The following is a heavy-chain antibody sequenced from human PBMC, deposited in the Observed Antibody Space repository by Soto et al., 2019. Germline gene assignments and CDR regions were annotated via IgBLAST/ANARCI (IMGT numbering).Heavy chain of an antibody. D-gene: IGHD4-17*01. V-gene: IGHV1-69*13. CDR3: AREGAGYGDGIGMDV. CDR2: IIPIFGTA. CDR1: GGTCSIYA. J-gene: IGHJ6*02. Sequence: SVKVSCKASGGTCSIYAISWVVRSPSRGLEGMGGIIPIFGTANYAQKFQGRVTITADESTSTAYMELSSLRSEDTAGYYCAREGAGYGDGIGMDVWGQGTTVTVSS.